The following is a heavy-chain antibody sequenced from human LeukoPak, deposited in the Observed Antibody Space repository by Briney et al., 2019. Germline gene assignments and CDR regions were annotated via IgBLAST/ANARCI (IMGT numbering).Heavy chain of an antibody. CDR3: ARDGAYDDYYGSGISFDY. J-gene: IGHJ4*02. V-gene: IGHV3-30*03. Sequence: GGSLRLSCAASGFTLSSYGMHWVRQAPGKGLGWVAVRSYSGSNKYYADSVKGRFTISRDNSKNTLYLQRNSLRAEDTAVYYCARDGAYDDYYGSGISFDYWGQGTLVTVSS. D-gene: IGHD3-10*01. CDR2: RSYSGSNK. CDR1: GFTLSSYG.